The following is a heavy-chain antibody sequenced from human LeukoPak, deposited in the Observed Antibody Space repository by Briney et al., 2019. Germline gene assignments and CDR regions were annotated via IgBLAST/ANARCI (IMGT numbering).Heavy chain of an antibody. CDR2: FDPEDGET. J-gene: IGHJ4*02. CDR3: ATVSIVGANSLYYFDY. V-gene: IGHV1-24*01. Sequence: ASVKVSCKVSGYTLTELSMHWVRQAPGKGLEWMGGFDPEDGETIYAQKFQGRVTMTEDTSTDTAYMELSSLRSEDTAVYYCATVSIVGANSLYYFDYWGQGTLVTVSS. D-gene: IGHD1-26*01. CDR1: GYTLTELS.